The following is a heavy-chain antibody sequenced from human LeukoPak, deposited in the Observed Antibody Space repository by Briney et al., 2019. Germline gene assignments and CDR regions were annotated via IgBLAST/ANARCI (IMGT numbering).Heavy chain of an antibody. D-gene: IGHD6-19*01. J-gene: IGHJ4*02. Sequence: PAGSLRLSCAASGFTFSSYAMSWVRQAPRKGPEWVTGISSGGDYTYYGDSVKGRFTISRDNSKNTLYLQKNSLRVEDTAVYYCANARYYNSDWYGLDYWGQGTQVTVSS. CDR1: GFTFSSYA. CDR3: ANARYYNSDWYGLDY. CDR2: ISSGGDYT. V-gene: IGHV3-23*01.